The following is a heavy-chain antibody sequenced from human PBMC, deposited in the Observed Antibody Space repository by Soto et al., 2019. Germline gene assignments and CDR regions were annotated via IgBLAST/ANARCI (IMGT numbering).Heavy chain of an antibody. CDR3: ARPEYYYDSRGYYGY. J-gene: IGHJ4*02. D-gene: IGHD3-22*01. CDR2: ISSSSSYI. V-gene: IGHV3-21*01. Sequence: EVQLVESGGGLVKPGGSLRLSCAASGFTFSSYSMNWVRQAPGKGLEWVSSISSSSSYIYYADSVKGRFTISRDNAKNSLYLQMNSLRAEDTGVYYCARPEYYYDSRGYYGYWGLGTLVTVSS. CDR1: GFTFSSYS.